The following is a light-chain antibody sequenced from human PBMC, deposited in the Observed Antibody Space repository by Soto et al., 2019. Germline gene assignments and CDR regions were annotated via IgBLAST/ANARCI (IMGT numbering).Light chain of an antibody. CDR2: RNN. V-gene: IGLV1-47*01. CDR3: ATWDANLSGL. J-gene: IGLJ3*02. Sequence: QSALTQPPSASGTPGQRVTISCSGSSSNIGTNYVYWYQHLPGTAPKLLIYRNNQRPSGVPDRFSGSKSGTSASLAISGLRSEDEADYYCATWDANLSGLFGGGTQLTVL. CDR1: SSNIGTNY.